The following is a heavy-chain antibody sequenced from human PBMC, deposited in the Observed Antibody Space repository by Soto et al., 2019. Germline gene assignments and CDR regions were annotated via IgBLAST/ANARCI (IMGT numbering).Heavy chain of an antibody. V-gene: IGHV1-3*01. CDR2: INAGNGNT. J-gene: IGHJ5*02. D-gene: IGHD3-22*01. CDR1: GYSFTSYA. CDR3: AHSLIGYYYDSSGSNWFHH. Sequence: ASVKVSCKASGYSFTSYAIHWMRQAPGQRLEWMGWINAGNGNTKVPQKFQGRLTITKDTSKNQVVLTMTNMDPVDTATYYCAHSLIGYYYDSSGSNWFHHWGQGTLVTVS.